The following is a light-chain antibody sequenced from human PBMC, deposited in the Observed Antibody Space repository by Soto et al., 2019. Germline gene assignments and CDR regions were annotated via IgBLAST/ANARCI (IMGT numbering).Light chain of an antibody. Sequence: EIVLTQSPATLSSSPGERATLSCRASQSIDTCLAWYQQKPGQAPRLLIYDASDRATGIPARFSGSGSGTAFTLTISGLEPEDFALYYCQQRYNWPLTFGGGTKV. CDR2: DAS. J-gene: IGKJ4*01. V-gene: IGKV3-11*01. CDR1: QSIDTC. CDR3: QQRYNWPLT.